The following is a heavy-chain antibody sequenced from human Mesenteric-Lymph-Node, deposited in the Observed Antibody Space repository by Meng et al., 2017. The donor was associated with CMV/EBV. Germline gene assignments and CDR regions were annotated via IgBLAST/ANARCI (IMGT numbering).Heavy chain of an antibody. V-gene: IGHV3-73*01. CDR1: GFTFSGSA. Sequence: LSCAASGFTFSGSAMHWVRQASGKGLEWVGRIRSKANSYATAYAASVKGRFTISRDDSKNTAYLQMNSLKTEDTAVYYCTSPHDYGDYWGQGTLVTVSS. CDR3: TSPHDYGDY. CDR2: IRSKANSYAT. J-gene: IGHJ4*02.